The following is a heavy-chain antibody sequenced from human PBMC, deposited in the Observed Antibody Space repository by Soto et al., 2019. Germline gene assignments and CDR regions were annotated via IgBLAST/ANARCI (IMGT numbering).Heavy chain of an antibody. CDR3: ARENSGGYSYGYYYYYGMDV. V-gene: IGHV1-69*06. Sequence: ASVKVSCKASGGTFSSYAISWVRQAPGQGLEWMGGIIPIFGTANYAQKFQGRVTITADKSTSTAYMELSSLRSEDTAVYYCARENSGGYSYGYYYYYGMDVWGPGTTVTVSS. CDR1: GGTFSSYA. CDR2: IIPIFGTA. J-gene: IGHJ6*02. D-gene: IGHD5-18*01.